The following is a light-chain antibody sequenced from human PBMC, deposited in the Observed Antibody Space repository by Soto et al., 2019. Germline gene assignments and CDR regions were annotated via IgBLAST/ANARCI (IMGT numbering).Light chain of an antibody. CDR3: QQYGSSRT. V-gene: IGKV3-20*01. CDR1: QSVSSSY. J-gene: IGKJ1*01. CDR2: GAS. Sequence: EIVLTQSPGTLSLSPGERAILSCRASQSVSSSYLAWYRQKPGQAPSLLIYGASSRATGIPDRFSDSGSGTDFTLTITRLEPEDFAIYYCQQYGSSRTFGQGTKVDIK.